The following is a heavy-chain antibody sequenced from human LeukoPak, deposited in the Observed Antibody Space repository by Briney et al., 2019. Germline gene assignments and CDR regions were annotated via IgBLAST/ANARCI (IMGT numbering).Heavy chain of an antibody. Sequence: SETLSLTCTVAGGSISSSSYYWGWIRQPPGKGLEWIGSIYYSGNTFYSPSLKSRVTISVDTSKNQFSLKLSSVTAADTAVYYCARVAYYGSGVGYFDYWGQGTLVTVSS. V-gene: IGHV4-39*07. CDR2: IYYSGNT. D-gene: IGHD3-10*01. CDR3: ARVAYYGSGVGYFDY. J-gene: IGHJ4*02. CDR1: GGSISSSSYY.